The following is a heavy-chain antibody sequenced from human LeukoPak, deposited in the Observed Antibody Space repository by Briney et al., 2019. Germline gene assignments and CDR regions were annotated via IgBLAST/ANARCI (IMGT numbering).Heavy chain of an antibody. CDR1: GFTFSSYW. CDR2: IKSDGSTT. D-gene: IGHD3-10*01. Sequence: PGGSLRLSCAASGFTFSSYWMHWVRQAPGKGLVWVSRIKSDGSTTTYADSVKGRFTISRDNAKNTLYLQMNSLRAEDTAVYYCASHANSGRHIDQWGQGTLVTVSS. J-gene: IGHJ4*02. V-gene: IGHV3-74*01. CDR3: ASHANSGRHIDQ.